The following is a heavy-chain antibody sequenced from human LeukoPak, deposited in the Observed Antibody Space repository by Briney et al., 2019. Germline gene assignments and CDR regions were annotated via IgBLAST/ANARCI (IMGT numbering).Heavy chain of an antibody. J-gene: IGHJ4*02. D-gene: IGHD4-23*01. Sequence: PGGSLRLSCEASGFTFSSYWMIWVRQAPGKGLEWVGNIQQDGSGKEYVDAVKGRFTISREIAKNSLYLQMDSLRAEDTAVYYCARAYNRGNSDFGYWGLGTLVTVSS. CDR2: IQQDGSGK. V-gene: IGHV3-7*01. CDR1: GFTFSSYW. CDR3: ARAYNRGNSDFGY.